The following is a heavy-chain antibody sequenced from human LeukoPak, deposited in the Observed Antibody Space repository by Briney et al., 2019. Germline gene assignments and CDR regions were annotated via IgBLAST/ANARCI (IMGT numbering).Heavy chain of an antibody. CDR1: GFTFSSYS. V-gene: IGHV3-21*01. Sequence: GGSLRLSCAASGFTFSSYSMNWVRQAPGKGLEWVSSISSSSSYIYYADSVKGRFTISRDNAKNSLYLQMNSLRAEDTAVYYCARGTLNIPGEHGAFDYWGQGTLVTVSS. CDR3: ARGTLNIPGEHGAFDY. J-gene: IGHJ4*02. D-gene: IGHD1-14*01. CDR2: ISSSSSYI.